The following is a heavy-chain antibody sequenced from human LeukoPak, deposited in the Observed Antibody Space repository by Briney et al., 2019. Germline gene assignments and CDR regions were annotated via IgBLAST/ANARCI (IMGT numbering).Heavy chain of an antibody. CDR1: GLSVSNNY. V-gene: IGHV3-53*01. D-gene: IGHD5-18*01. Sequence: QSGGSLRLSCVASGLSVSNNYMNWVRQAPGEGLEWVSALYIGGNTYYVDSVRGRFTISRDNSKNTLYLQMNSLRAEDTAIYYCMAAAGYNYGQCWGQGTLVTASS. J-gene: IGHJ4*02. CDR2: LYIGGNT. CDR3: MAAAGYNYGQC.